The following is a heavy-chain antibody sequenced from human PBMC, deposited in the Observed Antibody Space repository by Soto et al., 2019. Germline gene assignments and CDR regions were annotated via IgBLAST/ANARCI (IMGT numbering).Heavy chain of an antibody. J-gene: IGHJ4*02. V-gene: IGHV3-53*01. CDR2: LYSGGST. CDR1: GFTVSSHY. CDR3: ARDEAPRRDCFDY. Sequence: EVQLVESGGGLIQPGGSLRLSCTASGFTVSSHYMSWVRQAPGKGLEWVSVLYSGGSTYYADSVKGRFTISRDNSKNTVYLQMNSLRAEDTAVYYCARDEAPRRDCFDYWGQGTLVTVSS.